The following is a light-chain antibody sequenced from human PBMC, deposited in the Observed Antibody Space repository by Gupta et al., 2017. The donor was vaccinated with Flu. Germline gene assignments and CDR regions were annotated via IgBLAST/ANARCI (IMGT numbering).Light chain of an antibody. Sequence: SGELTQPPSVSVSPGQTARITCSGDAFPRQYASWYQQRPGQAPILLLYKDSQRPSGIPERFSGSSSGTAVTLTISGVQAEDEADYYCQSTVNVDGSVFGGGTKLTVL. CDR2: KDS. CDR1: AFPRQY. V-gene: IGLV3-25*03. CDR3: QSTVNVDGSV. J-gene: IGLJ3*02.